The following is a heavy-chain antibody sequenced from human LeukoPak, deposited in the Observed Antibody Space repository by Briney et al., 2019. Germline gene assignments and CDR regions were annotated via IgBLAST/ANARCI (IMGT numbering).Heavy chain of an antibody. Sequence: PGGSLRLSCAASGFTFSSYAMSWVRQAPGKGLEWVSAISGSGGSTYYADSVKGRFTISRDNSKNTLYLQMNSLRAEDTAVYYCAKLRCSRTSCLDDAFDIWGQGKMGTVSS. J-gene: IGHJ3*02. CDR1: GFTFSSYA. CDR2: ISGSGGST. V-gene: IGHV3-23*01. CDR3: AKLRCSRTSCLDDAFDI. D-gene: IGHD2-2*01.